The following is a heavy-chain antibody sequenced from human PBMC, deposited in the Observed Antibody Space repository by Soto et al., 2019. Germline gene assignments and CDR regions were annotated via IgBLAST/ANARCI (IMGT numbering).Heavy chain of an antibody. D-gene: IGHD6-19*01. Sequence: GASVKVSCKASGYTFTGYYMHWVRQAPGQGLEWMGWINPNSGGTNYAQKFQGWVTMTRDTSISTAYMELSRLRSDVTAVYYCARAKTVAGTYWFDPWGQGTLVTVSS. CDR1: GYTFTGYY. CDR2: INPNSGGT. CDR3: ARAKTVAGTYWFDP. J-gene: IGHJ5*02. V-gene: IGHV1-2*04.